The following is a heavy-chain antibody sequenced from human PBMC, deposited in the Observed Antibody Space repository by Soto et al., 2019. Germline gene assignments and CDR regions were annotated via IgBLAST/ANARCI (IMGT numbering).Heavy chain of an antibody. V-gene: IGHV3-33*01. CDR2: IWYDGSNK. CDR1: GFTFSSYG. D-gene: IGHD2-15*01. CDR3: ASLESGDCGGGSCPYPDGFDI. J-gene: IGHJ3*02. Sequence: QVQLVESGGGVVQPGRSLRLSCAASGFTFSSYGMHWVRQAPGKGLEWVAVIWYDGSNKYYADSVKGRFTISRDNSKNRLYLQMSSRRAEAAAVYYCASLESGDCGGGSCPYPDGFDIWGHGTMVTVSS.